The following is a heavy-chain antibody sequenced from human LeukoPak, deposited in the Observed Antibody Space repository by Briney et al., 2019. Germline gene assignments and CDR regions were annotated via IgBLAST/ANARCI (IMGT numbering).Heavy chain of an antibody. CDR3: AKGPNIVVVTAIHL. V-gene: IGHV3-23*01. J-gene: IGHJ4*02. CDR2: ISGSGGST. D-gene: IGHD2-21*02. CDR1: GGSISSSDYY. Sequence: PSETLSLTCTVSGGSISSSDYYWGWIRQPPGKGLEWVSAISGSGGSTYYADSVKGRFTISRDNSKNTLYLQMNSLRAEDTAVYYCAKGPNIVVVTAIHLWGQGTLVTVSS.